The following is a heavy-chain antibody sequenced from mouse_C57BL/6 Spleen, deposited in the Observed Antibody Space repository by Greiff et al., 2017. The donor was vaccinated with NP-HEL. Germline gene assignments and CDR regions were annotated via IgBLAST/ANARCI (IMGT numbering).Heavy chain of an antibody. V-gene: IGHV1-55*01. J-gene: IGHJ2*01. CDR1: GYTFTSYW. D-gene: IGHD1-1*01. CDR2: IYPGSGST. CDR3: ASHYYGSSHVHY. Sequence: QVQLKQPGAELVKPGASVKMSCKASGYTFTSYWITWVKQRPGQGLEWIGDIYPGSGSTNYNEKFKSKATLTVDTSSSTAYMQLSSLTSEDSAVYYCASHYYGSSHVHYWGQGTTLTVSS.